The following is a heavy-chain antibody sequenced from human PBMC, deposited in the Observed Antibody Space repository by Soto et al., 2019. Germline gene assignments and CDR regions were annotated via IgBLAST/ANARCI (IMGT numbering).Heavy chain of an antibody. CDR1: GYTLTELS. J-gene: IGHJ4*02. CDR2: FDPEDGET. V-gene: IGHV1-24*01. Sequence: ASVKVSCKVSGYTLTELSMHWVRQAPGKGLEWMGGFDPEDGETIYAQKFQGRVTMTEDTSTDTAYMELSSLRSEDTAVYYCARDLTRYCSGGSCEKGVDYWGQGTLVTVSS. CDR3: ARDLTRYCSGGSCEKGVDY. D-gene: IGHD2-15*01.